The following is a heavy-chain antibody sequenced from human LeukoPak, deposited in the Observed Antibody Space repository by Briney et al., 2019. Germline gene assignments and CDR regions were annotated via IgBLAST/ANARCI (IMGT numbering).Heavy chain of an antibody. CDR3: ARVGDYCSSTRCYSDY. CDR1: GGTFSSFA. V-gene: IGHV1-69*13. Sequence: SVKVSCKASGGTFSSFAITWVRQAPGQGLEWMGGIIPIFGTANYAQKFQGRVTITADESTSTAYMELSSLRSEDTAVYYCARVGDYCSSTRCYSDYWGQGILVTVSS. D-gene: IGHD2-2*02. CDR2: IIPIFGTA. J-gene: IGHJ4*02.